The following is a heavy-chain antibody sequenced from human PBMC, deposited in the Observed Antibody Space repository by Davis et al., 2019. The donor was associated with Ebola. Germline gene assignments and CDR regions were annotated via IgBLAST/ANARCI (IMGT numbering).Heavy chain of an antibody. CDR1: SFTFSNTI. CDR3: AAEAGTSGRCGWFDP. D-gene: IGHD6-19*01. CDR2: MSFDGYSK. V-gene: IGHV3-30-3*01. J-gene: IGHJ5*02. Sequence: CSFTFSNTIIHCVRPAPVEGLEWVAAMSFDGYSKYYAASVRGRFTISRDMSETTVSLQMNSLTTEDTAVYYCAAEAGTSGRCGWFDPWGQGTLVTVSS.